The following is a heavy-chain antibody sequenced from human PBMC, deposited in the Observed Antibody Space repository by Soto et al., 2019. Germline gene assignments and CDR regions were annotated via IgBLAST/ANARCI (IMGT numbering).Heavy chain of an antibody. D-gene: IGHD6-19*01. J-gene: IGHJ4*02. V-gene: IGHV1-18*04. Sequence: QVQLVQSGAEVKKPGASVKVSCTASGYTYFSYGIGWVRQAPGQGLEWLGWISAFNAKTNYAPKFQARVTLTTDASTSTAYMELRGLRSDDTAVYFCARDAIAGAGAFDYWGQGALVIVSS. CDR2: ISAFNAKT. CDR1: GYTYFSYG. CDR3: ARDAIAGAGAFDY.